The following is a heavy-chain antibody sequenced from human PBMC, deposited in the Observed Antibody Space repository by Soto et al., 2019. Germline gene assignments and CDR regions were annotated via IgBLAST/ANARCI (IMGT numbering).Heavy chain of an antibody. D-gene: IGHD2-21*01. CDR1: GASISSGGYY. J-gene: IGHJ6*02. V-gene: IGHV4-31*03. Sequence: QVQLQESGPGLVKPSQTLSLTCSVSGASISSGGYYWNWIRQYPGKGLEWIGYIYYSGTTYYNPSLKSRVTISVDTSKNQFSLKLSSVTAADTAVYYCAASCVGCGGFNYYGMDVWGQGTTVTVSS. CDR2: IYYSGTT. CDR3: AASCVGCGGFNYYGMDV.